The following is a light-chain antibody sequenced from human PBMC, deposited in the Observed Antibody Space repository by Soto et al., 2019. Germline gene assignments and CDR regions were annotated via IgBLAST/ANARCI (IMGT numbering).Light chain of an antibody. CDR3: QQSFITPPLT. CDR2: GAS. V-gene: IGKV1-39*01. CDR1: QSISTY. J-gene: IGKJ4*01. Sequence: DIQMSQSPSSLSASIGDRITITCRASQSISTYLNWYQQKPGKAPRLLIYGASTLQNGVPSRFSGSGSATDHTLTISSLQPEDFATYYCQQSFITPPLTFGGGTTVEMK.